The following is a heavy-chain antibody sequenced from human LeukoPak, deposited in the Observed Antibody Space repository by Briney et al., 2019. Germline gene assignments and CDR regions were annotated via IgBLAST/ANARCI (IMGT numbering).Heavy chain of an antibody. CDR1: GYTFTSYG. CDR2: ISAYNGNT. D-gene: IGHD2-15*01. CDR3: ARRDCRGGSCYYYYGMDV. Sequence: ASVKVSCKASGYTFTSYGISWVRQAPGQGLEWMGWISAYNGNTNYAQKLQGRVTMTTDTSTSTAYMELRSLRSDDTAVYYCARRDCRGGSCYYYYGMDVWGQGTTVTVSS. J-gene: IGHJ6*02. V-gene: IGHV1-18*01.